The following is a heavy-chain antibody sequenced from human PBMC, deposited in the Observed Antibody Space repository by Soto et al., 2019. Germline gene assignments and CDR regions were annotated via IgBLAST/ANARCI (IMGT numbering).Heavy chain of an antibody. CDR3: GKDGVGANTFRGYFDH. Sequence: QVQLVESGGGLVQPGRSLRLSCAASGFTFSGYGMHWVRQAPGKGLEWVAIIRYDGSNEDYADSVKGRFTISRDNSKNTLYLQMNSLRAEDTAVYYCGKDGVGANTFRGYFDHWGQGTLVTVSS. D-gene: IGHD1-26*01. V-gene: IGHV3-33*06. J-gene: IGHJ4*02. CDR1: GFTFSGYG. CDR2: IRYDGSNE.